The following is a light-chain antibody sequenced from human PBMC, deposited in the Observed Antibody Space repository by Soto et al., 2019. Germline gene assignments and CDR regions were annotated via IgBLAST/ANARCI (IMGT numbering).Light chain of an antibody. V-gene: IGLV1-40*01. Sequence: QSVLTQPPSVSGAPGQRATISCTGSSSNIGAGYDVHWYQQLPGTAPKLLIYGNSNRPSGVPDRFSGSKSGTSASLAITGLQAEDEADYYCQSYDSSDVVFGGGTKLTVL. J-gene: IGLJ2*01. CDR2: GNS. CDR3: QSYDSSDVV. CDR1: SSNIGAGYD.